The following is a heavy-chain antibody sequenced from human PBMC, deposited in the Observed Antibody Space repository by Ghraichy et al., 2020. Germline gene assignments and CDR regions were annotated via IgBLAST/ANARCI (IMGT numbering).Heavy chain of an antibody. Sequence: GGSLRLSCAASGFTFSSYTMNWVRQAPGKGLEWISYIISGSSIIYYADSVKGRFTISRDNAKNSLFLQMNSLRAEDTAVYYCAREGATVTTGFLSAFGIWGQGTMVIVSS. V-gene: IGHV3-48*04. CDR2: IISGSSII. D-gene: IGHD4-17*01. CDR3: AREGATVTTGFLSAFGI. CDR1: GFTFSSYT. J-gene: IGHJ3*02.